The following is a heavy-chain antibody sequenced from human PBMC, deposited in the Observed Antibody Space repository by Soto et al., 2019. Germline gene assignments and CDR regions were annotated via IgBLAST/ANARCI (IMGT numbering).Heavy chain of an antibody. Sequence: GESLKISCKVSGYSFTTNWIAWVRQRPGKGLEWMGSIFPDDSDTRYSPSFQGQVTISVDKAVTTAHLQWSSLKASDSAMYYCARLIGSSSWFDLWGQGALVTVSS. J-gene: IGHJ5*02. CDR3: ARLIGSSSWFDL. CDR1: GYSFTTNW. V-gene: IGHV5-51*01. D-gene: IGHD2-2*01. CDR2: IFPDDSDT.